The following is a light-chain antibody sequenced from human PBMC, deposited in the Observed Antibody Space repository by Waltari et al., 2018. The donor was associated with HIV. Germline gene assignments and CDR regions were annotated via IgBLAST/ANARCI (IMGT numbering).Light chain of an antibody. Sequence: QSALTQPASVSGSPGQSITISCTGTSSDVGSYNLVSWYQQHPGKAPKLMIYEVSKRPSGVSNRCSGSKSGNTASLTISGLHAEDEADYYCCSYVGWSTILYVFGTGTKVTVL. CDR1: SSDVGSYNL. V-gene: IGLV2-23*02. J-gene: IGLJ1*01. CDR3: CSYVGWSTILYV. CDR2: EVS.